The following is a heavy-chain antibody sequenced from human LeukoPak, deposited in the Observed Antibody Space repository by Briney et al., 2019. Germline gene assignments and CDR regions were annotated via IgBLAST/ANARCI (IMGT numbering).Heavy chain of an antibody. CDR1: GGSVASNIYY. D-gene: IGHD3-10*01. CDR3: ARHYGP. J-gene: IGHJ4*02. Sequence: SETLSLTCTVSGGSVASNIYYWTWLRQHPGKGLEWIGSIYYSGNTYYNPSLKSRVTISVDTSKNQFSLKLNSVTATDTAVYYCARHYGPWGQGTLVTVSS. V-gene: IGHV4-39*01. CDR2: IYYSGNT.